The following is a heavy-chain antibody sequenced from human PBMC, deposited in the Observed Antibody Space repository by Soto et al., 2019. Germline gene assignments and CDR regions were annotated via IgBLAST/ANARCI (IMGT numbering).Heavy chain of an antibody. CDR3: ARLAEWEYYDGMDV. J-gene: IGHJ6*02. D-gene: IGHD1-26*01. Sequence: EVQLVESGGGLVQPGGSLKLSCAVSGFTFSVSAIHWVRQASGKGLEWVGRIRSKADNYATAYGVSVKGRFSISRDDSKNTAYLQMSSLNTEDTAVYYCARLAEWEYYDGMDVWGQGTTVTVSS. V-gene: IGHV3-73*02. CDR2: IRSKADNYAT. CDR1: GFTFSVSA.